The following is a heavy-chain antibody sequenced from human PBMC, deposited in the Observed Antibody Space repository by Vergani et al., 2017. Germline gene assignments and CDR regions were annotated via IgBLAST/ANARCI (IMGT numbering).Heavy chain of an antibody. V-gene: IGHV4-59*01. CDR1: GAAITDFY. Sequence: QVQLQESGPGLVKPSETLSLTCTVSGAAITDFYWSCFRQPPGKGLEWIGYVYYTGSTTYNPSLKSRVTISVDTSNNQFSLRMTSLTAADTAIYYCARDRDLYCRSTTSCHNWFDPWGQGSLVTVSS. D-gene: IGHD2/OR15-2a*01. CDR2: VYYTGST. CDR3: ARDRDLYCRSTTSCHNWFDP. J-gene: IGHJ5*02.